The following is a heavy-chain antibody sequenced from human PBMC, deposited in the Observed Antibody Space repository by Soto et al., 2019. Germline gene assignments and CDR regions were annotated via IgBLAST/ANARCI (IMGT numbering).Heavy chain of an antibody. J-gene: IGHJ4*02. D-gene: IGHD6-13*01. CDR3: ATHTSTGYWDC. V-gene: IGHV5-10-1*04. Sequence: GESLKISCKGSGYSFTSYWISWVRQMPGKGLEWMGRIDPSDSYTNYSPSIQGQVTMSVDKSINTAFLQWSSLKASDSAMYYCATHTSTGYWDCWGQGTLVTVSS. CDR1: GYSFTSYW. CDR2: IDPSDSYT.